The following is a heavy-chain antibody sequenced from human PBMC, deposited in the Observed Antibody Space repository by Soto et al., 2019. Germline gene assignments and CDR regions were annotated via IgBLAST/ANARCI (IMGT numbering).Heavy chain of an antibody. CDR3: ARGFYQNQVGYCTNGVCHHYYYYDYMDV. CDR1: GYTFTSYG. D-gene: IGHD2-8*01. CDR2: ISAYNGNT. J-gene: IGHJ6*03. V-gene: IGHV1-18*01. Sequence: QVQLVQAGAEVKKPGASVKVSCTASGYTFTSYGISWLRQAPGQGLAWTGGISAYNGNTNYAQKLQGRVTMTTDTSTSTALMELRSLRSDDTDSYYCARGFYQNQVGYCTNGVCHHYYYYDYMDVWGKGTTVTASS.